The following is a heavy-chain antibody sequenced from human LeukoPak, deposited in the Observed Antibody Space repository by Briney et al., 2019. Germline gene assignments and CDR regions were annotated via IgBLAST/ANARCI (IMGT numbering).Heavy chain of an antibody. J-gene: IGHJ4*02. CDR2: FSGRTTNT. Sequence: PGGSLRLSCAASGFTFSSYTMGWVRQAPGKGLEWVSAFSGRTTNTYYADSVKGRFTISRDNAKNTMYLQMNSLRAEDTAVYYCASILMTAVTDFDYWGQGTLVTVSS. V-gene: IGHV3-23*01. CDR3: ASILMTAVTDFDY. CDR1: GFTFSSYT. D-gene: IGHD4-11*01.